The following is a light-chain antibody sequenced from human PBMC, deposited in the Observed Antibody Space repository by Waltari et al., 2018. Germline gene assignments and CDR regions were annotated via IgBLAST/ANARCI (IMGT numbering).Light chain of an antibody. CDR1: QSISSW. Sequence: DIQMTQSPSTLSASVGDRVTITCRASQSISSWLAWYQHKPGKAPKLLIYKSSSLKNAVPSRFSGSGSGTEFTLTISSLQPDDFATYYCQQYNSYSYTFGQGTKLGIK. J-gene: IGKJ2*01. CDR2: KSS. CDR3: QQYNSYSYT. V-gene: IGKV1-5*03.